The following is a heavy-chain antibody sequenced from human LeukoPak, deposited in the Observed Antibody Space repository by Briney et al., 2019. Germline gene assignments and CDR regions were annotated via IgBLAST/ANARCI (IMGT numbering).Heavy chain of an antibody. CDR1: GFTFSNYA. CDR3: AKDQIGALGYCSSTSCFRWFDP. CDR2: ISGSGGST. D-gene: IGHD2-2*03. Sequence: GGSLRLSCAASGFTFSNYAMSWVRQAPGKGLEWVSAISGSGGSTYYADSVKGRFTISRDNSKNTLYLQMSSLRAEDTAVYYCAKDQIGALGYCSSTSCFRWFDPWGQGTLVTVSS. J-gene: IGHJ5*02. V-gene: IGHV3-23*01.